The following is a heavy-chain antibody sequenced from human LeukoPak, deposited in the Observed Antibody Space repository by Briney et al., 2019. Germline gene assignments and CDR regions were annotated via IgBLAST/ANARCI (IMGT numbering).Heavy chain of an antibody. J-gene: IGHJ6*03. V-gene: IGHV1-69*13. D-gene: IGHD3-9*01. CDR3: ARGGTHNYDIFLRAYYYYMDV. CDR1: GGTFSSYA. CDR2: IIPIFGTA. Sequence: SVKVSCKASGGTFSSYAISWVRQAPGQGLEWMGGIIPIFGTANYAQKFQGRVTITADESTSTAYMELSSLRSEDTAVYYCARGGTHNYDIFLRAYYYYMDVWGKGTTVTVSS.